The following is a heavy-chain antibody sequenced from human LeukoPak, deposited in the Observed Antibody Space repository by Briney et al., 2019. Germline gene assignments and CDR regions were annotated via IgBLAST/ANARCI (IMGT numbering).Heavy chain of an antibody. CDR3: ARTYDFWSGYYRRVLGTAFDY. CDR1: GFTFSSYG. CDR2: ISYDGSNK. D-gene: IGHD3-3*01. V-gene: IGHV3-30*03. Sequence: GGSLRLSCAASGFTFSSYGMHWVRQAPGKGLEWVAVISYDGSNKYYADSVKGRFTISRDNSKNTVYLQMNSLRAEDTAVYYCARTYDFWSGYYRRVLGTAFDYWGQGALVTVSS. J-gene: IGHJ4*02.